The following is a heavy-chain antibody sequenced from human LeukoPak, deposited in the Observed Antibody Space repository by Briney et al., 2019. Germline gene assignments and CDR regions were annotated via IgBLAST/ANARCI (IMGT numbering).Heavy chain of an antibody. D-gene: IGHD5-18*01. V-gene: IGHV3-15*01. J-gene: IGHJ3*02. CDR2: IKSKTDGGTT. CDR3: AKSIDTAMAGDAFDI. CDR1: GFTFSNAW. Sequence: GGSLRLSCAASGFTFSNAWMSWVRQAPGKGLEWVGRIKSKTDGGTTDYAAPVKGRFTISRDDSRNTLYLQMNSLRAEDTAVYYCAKSIDTAMAGDAFDIWGQGTMVTVSS.